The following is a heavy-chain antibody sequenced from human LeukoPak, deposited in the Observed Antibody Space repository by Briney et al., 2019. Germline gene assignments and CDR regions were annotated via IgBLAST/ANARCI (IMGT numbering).Heavy chain of an antibody. CDR2: IKSKTAGETT. CDR3: PTMPALRDY. Sequence: GGSLRLSCAASGFTFSNAWMTWVRQAPGKGLEWVGRIKSKTAGETTDYAAPVKGRFTISRDDSKNTLFLQMNSLETGDTAVYYCPTMPALRDYWGQGTVVTVSS. V-gene: IGHV3-15*01. CDR1: GFTFSNAW. J-gene: IGHJ4*02. D-gene: IGHD2-2*01.